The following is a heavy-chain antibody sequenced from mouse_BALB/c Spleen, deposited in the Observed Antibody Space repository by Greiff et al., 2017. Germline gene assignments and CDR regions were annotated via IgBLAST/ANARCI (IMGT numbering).Heavy chain of an antibody. J-gene: IGHJ4*01. CDR2: ISSGSSTI. V-gene: IGHV5-17*02. D-gene: IGHD2-4*01. CDR1: GFTFSSFG. Sequence: EVHLVESGGGLVQPGGSRKLSCAASGFTFSSFGMHWVRQAPEKGLEWVAYISSGSSTIYYADTVKGRFTISRDNPKNTLFLQMTSLRSEDTAMYYCARRGDYEHYYAMDYWGQGTSVTVSS. CDR3: ARRGDYEHYYAMDY.